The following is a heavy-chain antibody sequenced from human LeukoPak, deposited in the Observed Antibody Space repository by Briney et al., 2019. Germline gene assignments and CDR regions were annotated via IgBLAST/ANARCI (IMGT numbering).Heavy chain of an antibody. CDR2: ITGSGGST. CDR3: AKADYSTTYFDY. J-gene: IGHJ4*02. Sequence: GGSLRLSCAASGFTFSSYAMSWVRQAPGKGLEWVSGITGSGGSTYYADSVKGRFTISRDNSKNTLYLQMNSLRAEDTAVYYCAKADYSTTYFDYWGQGTLVTVSS. D-gene: IGHD4-11*01. CDR1: GFTFSSYA. V-gene: IGHV3-23*01.